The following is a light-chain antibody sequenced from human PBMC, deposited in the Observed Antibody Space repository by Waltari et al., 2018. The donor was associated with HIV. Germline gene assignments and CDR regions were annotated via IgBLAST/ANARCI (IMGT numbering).Light chain of an antibody. CDR2: GKN. Sequence: SSELTQDPAVSVALGQTVEITCHGDNLRTYYASWYQQMPGQAPVLVSYGKNRRPSEVAERFSSSAKRNRACSPSTEAQAEDEAAYYCKTRDRSGNRYVFGTGTTVTVL. J-gene: IGLJ1*01. CDR1: NLRTYY. CDR3: KTRDRSGNRYV. V-gene: IGLV3-19*01.